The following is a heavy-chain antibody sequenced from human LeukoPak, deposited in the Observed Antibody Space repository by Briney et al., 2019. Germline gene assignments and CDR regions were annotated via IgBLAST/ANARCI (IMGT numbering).Heavy chain of an antibody. D-gene: IGHD1-1*01. CDR3: ARGASTGFDP. CDR2: IGTAGDI. CDR1: GFTFSRYD. Sequence: AGGSLRLSCAASGFTFSRYDMHWVRQATGEALEWVSGIGTAGDIYYLGSVMARFALSREDAKNSLYLQMNNLRAGDTAVYYCARGASTGFDPWGQGTLVTVSS. J-gene: IGHJ5*02. V-gene: IGHV3-13*04.